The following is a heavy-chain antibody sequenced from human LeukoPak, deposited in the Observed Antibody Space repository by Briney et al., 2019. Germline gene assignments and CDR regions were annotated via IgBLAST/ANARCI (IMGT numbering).Heavy chain of an antibody. D-gene: IGHD3-22*01. CDR2: IYSGGST. CDR1: GFTVSSNY. CDR3: AREVFYDSSGYYSEP. J-gene: IGHJ5*02. V-gene: IGHV3-53*01. Sequence: QPGGSLRLSCAASGFTVSSNYMSWVRQGPGKGLVGVLLIYSGGSTYYTDSVTGRFTISRDNSKNTLYLKMNSLRAEDTAVYYCAREVFYDSSGYYSEPWGQGTLVTVSS.